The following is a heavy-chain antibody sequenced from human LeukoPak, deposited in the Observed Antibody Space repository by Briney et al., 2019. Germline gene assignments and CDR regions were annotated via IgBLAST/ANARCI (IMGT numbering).Heavy chain of an antibody. D-gene: IGHD5/OR15-5a*01. V-gene: IGHV1-8*03. J-gene: IGHJ4*02. CDR3: ARSSTITPDDY. CDR2: MNPNSGNT. CDR1: GYTFTSYD. Sequence: ASVKVSCTASGYTFTSYDINWVRQATGQGLEWMGWMNPNSGNTGYAQKFQGRVTITRNTSISTAYMELSSLRSEDTAVYYCARSSTITPDDYWGQGTLVTVSS.